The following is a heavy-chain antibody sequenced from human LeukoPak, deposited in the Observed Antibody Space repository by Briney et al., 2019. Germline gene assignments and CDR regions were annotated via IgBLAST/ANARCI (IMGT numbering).Heavy chain of an antibody. CDR3: ARHGTHCSSTSCYTFFDY. D-gene: IGHD2-2*02. J-gene: IGHJ4*02. V-gene: IGHV4-34*01. CDR1: GGSFSGYY. Sequence: SETLSLTCAVYGGSFSGYYWSWMRQPPGKGLEWIGEINHSGSTNYNPSLKSRVTISVDTSKNQFSLNLSSVTAADTAVYYCARHGTHCSSTSCYTFFDYWGQGTLVTVSS. CDR2: INHSGST.